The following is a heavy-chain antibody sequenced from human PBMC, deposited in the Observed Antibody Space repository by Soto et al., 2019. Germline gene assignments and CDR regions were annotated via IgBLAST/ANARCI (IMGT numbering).Heavy chain of an antibody. J-gene: IGHJ6*02. CDR3: AKNPVNYYYGMDV. CDR1: GGTFSSYA. V-gene: IGHV1-69*12. Sequence: QVQLVQSGAEVKKPGSSVKVSCKASGGTFSSYAISWVRQAPGQGLEWMGGIIPIFGTADYAQKFQGRVTVTADESTSTASGGLSSLRSEDTAVYYCAKNPVNYYYGMDVWGQGTTVTVSS. CDR2: IIPIFGTA.